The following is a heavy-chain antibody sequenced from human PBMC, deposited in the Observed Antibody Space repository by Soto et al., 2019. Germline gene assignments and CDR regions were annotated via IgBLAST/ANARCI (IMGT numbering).Heavy chain of an antibody. D-gene: IGHD5-18*01. Sequence: VGSLRLSCAASGFTFSSFALSWVRQAPGKGLEWVSAIGGSGDGTDYAASVKGRFTISRDNSKNTLYLQMNSLRAEDTAVYYCAGPGYSSQDYWGQGALVTVSS. CDR1: GFTFSSFA. J-gene: IGHJ4*02. V-gene: IGHV3-23*01. CDR2: IGGSGDGT. CDR3: AGPGYSSQDY.